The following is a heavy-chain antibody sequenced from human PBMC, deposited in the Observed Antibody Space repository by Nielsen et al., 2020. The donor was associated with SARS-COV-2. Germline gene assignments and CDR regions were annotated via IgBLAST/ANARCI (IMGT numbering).Heavy chain of an antibody. J-gene: IGHJ4*02. Sequence: WIRQPPGKGLEWIGEINHSGNTNYNPSLKSRVTISVDTSKNQFSLKLSSVTAADTAVYYCARRPRRYCSSTSCYTVSHYFDYWGQGTLVTVSS. CDR3: ARRPRRYCSSTSCYTVSHYFDY. CDR2: INHSGNT. V-gene: IGHV4-34*01. D-gene: IGHD2-2*02.